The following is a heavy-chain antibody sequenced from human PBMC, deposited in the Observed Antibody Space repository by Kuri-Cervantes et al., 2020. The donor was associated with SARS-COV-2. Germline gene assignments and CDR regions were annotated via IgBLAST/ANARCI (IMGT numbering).Heavy chain of an antibody. CDR2: ISSSSSYI. Sequence: GGSLRLSCAASGFTFSSYSMNWVRQAPGKGLEWVSSISSSSSYIYYADSVKGRFTISRDNVKNSLYLQMNSLRAEDTAVYYCARDRSYTFTYYYDSSGYYYAFDIWGQGTMVTVSS. V-gene: IGHV3-21*01. D-gene: IGHD3-22*01. J-gene: IGHJ3*02. CDR1: GFTFSSYS. CDR3: ARDRSYTFTYYYDSSGYYYAFDI.